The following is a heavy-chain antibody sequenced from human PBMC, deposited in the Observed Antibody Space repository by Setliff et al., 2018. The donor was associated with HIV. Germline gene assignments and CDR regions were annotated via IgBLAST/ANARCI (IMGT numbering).Heavy chain of an antibody. CDR1: GYTFSAYY. CDR2: INPNSGAT. V-gene: IGHV1-2*02. Sequence: ASVKVSCKASGYTFSAYYLHWVRRAPGQGLEWMGWINPNSGATNYAHNFQGRVTMTRDTSISTAYMDLGSLTSDDTAVYYCVLASIVSTARWNHWGRGTLVTVSS. D-gene: IGHD1-26*01. CDR3: VLASIVSTARWNH. J-gene: IGHJ5*02.